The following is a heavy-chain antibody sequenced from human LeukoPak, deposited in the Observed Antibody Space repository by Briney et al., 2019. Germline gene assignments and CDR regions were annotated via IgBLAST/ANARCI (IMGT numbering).Heavy chain of an antibody. CDR1: GCTFTGYY. CDR3: ARFCSGGSCYGP. V-gene: IGHV1-2*02. CDR2: INPNSGDT. J-gene: IGHJ5*02. D-gene: IGHD2-15*01. Sequence: GASVKVSCKASGCTFTGYYIHWVRQAPGQGLEWMGWINPNSGDTNYAQKFQGRVTMTRDTSISTAYMELSRLRSDDTAVYYCARFCSGGSCYGPWGQGTLVTVSS.